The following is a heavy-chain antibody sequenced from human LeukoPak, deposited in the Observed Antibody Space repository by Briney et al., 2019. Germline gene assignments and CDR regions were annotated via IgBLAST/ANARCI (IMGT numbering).Heavy chain of an antibody. Sequence: SETLSLTCTVSGGSISSSSYYWGWIRQPPGKGLEWFGSIYCSGSTYYNPSLKSRATISVDTSKNQFSLKLSSVTAADTAVYYCARVSRMSYDILTGNAFDIWGQGTMVTVSS. D-gene: IGHD3-9*01. CDR2: IYCSGST. V-gene: IGHV4-39*07. CDR3: ARVSRMSYDILTGNAFDI. CDR1: GGSISSSSYY. J-gene: IGHJ3*02.